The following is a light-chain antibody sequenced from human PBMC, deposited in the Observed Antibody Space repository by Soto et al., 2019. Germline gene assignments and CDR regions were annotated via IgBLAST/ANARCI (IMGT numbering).Light chain of an antibody. CDR2: GAS. J-gene: IGKJ1*01. Sequence: EIVMTQSPATLSVSPGERATLSCRASQSVSSNLAWYQQKPGQAPRLLIYGASTRATGIPARFSGSGSGTELTLTISSLQSEDFAVCYCQQYNNWPPWTFGQGTKVDIK. V-gene: IGKV3-15*01. CDR3: QQYNNWPPWT. CDR1: QSVSSN.